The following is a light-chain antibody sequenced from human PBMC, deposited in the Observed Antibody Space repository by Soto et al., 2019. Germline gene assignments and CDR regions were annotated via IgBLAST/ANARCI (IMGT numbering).Light chain of an antibody. Sequence: DIQMTQSASSLTASLGDRVTITCRASQSINNFLNWYQQKPGQAPKLLMYSATTLLGGVPSRFSGSGSGTDFSLTISSLQPEDFATYYCQQSFSTSQTFGQGTKVDIK. CDR2: SAT. CDR3: QQSFSTSQT. CDR1: QSINNF. J-gene: IGKJ1*01. V-gene: IGKV1-39*01.